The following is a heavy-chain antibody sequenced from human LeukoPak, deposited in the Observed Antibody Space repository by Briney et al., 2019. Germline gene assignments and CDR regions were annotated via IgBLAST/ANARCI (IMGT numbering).Heavy chain of an antibody. V-gene: IGHV3-30*07. Sequence: GGSLRLSCAASGFTFSNYTMHWVRQAPGKGLEWVAVTSYDGSNIYYADSVKGRFTISRDNSKNTLYLQMNSLRAEDTAVYYCARDSASARDYYDSSGYYWLLNYWGQGTLVTVSS. CDR3: ARDSASARDYYDSSGYYWLLNY. CDR2: TSYDGSNI. D-gene: IGHD3-22*01. CDR1: GFTFSNYT. J-gene: IGHJ4*02.